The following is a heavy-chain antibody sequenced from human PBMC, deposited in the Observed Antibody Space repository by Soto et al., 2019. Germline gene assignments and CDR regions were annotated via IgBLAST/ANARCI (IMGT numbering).Heavy chain of an antibody. CDR1: GGSISSGGYY. Sequence: QVQLQESGPGLVKPSQTLSLTCTVSGGSISSGGYYWSWIRQHPGKGLEWIGYIYYSGSTYYNPSLTSRVNISVDTSKNQCSLKLSSVTGADTAVYYCARAMITFGGVIDPYYYYYMDVWGKGTTVTVSS. CDR2: IYYSGST. D-gene: IGHD3-16*02. J-gene: IGHJ6*03. V-gene: IGHV4-31*03. CDR3: ARAMITFGGVIDPYYYYYMDV.